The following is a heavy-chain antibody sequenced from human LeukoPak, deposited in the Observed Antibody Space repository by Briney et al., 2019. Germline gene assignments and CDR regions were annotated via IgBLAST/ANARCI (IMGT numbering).Heavy chain of an antibody. V-gene: IGHV1-69*05. CDR1: GGTFSSYA. J-gene: IGHJ5*02. CDR2: IIPIFGTA. D-gene: IGHD6-13*01. CDR3: ARGIAAAGTLPSRFDP. Sequence: SAKVSCKASGGTFSSYAISWVRQAPGQGLEWMVGIIPIFGTANYAQKFQGRVTITTDESTSTAYMELSSLRSEDTAVYYCARGIAAAGTLPSRFDPWGQGTLVTVSS.